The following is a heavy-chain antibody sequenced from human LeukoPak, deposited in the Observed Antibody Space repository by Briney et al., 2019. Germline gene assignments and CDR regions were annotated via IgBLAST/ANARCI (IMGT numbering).Heavy chain of an antibody. J-gene: IGHJ4*02. CDR1: GFTFSSYS. D-gene: IGHD4-23*01. Sequence: GRSLRLSCAASGFTFSSYSMNWVRQAPGKGLEWVSSISSSSSYIYYADSVKGRFTISRDDAKNSLYLQMNSLTAEDTAVYYCARALGGPRVYYFDYWGQGTLVTVSS. CDR2: ISSSSSYI. CDR3: ARALGGPRVYYFDY. V-gene: IGHV3-21*01.